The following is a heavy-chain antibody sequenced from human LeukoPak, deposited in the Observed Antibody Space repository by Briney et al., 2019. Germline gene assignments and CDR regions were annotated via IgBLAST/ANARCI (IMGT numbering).Heavy chain of an antibody. Sequence: ASVKVSCKASGYTFTGYYMHWVRQAPGQGLEWMGWMSPNSGNTGYAQKFQGRVTMTRNTSIGTAYMELTSLRSEDTAVYYCARALSGCVLCFDYWGQGTLVTVSS. CDR3: ARALSGCVLCFDY. CDR1: GYTFTGYY. V-gene: IGHV1-8*02. CDR2: MSPNSGNT. D-gene: IGHD6-19*01. J-gene: IGHJ4*02.